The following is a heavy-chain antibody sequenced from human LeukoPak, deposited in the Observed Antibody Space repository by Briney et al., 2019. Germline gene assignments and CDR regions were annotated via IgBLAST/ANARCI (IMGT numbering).Heavy chain of an antibody. Sequence: PGGSLRLSCAASGITFSNYWMSWVRQAPGKGLEWVANINPDGSERNYAHSVKGRFTISRDNAKNSLSLQMNSLRAEDMAVYYCATEPGIGYAFDIWGQGRMVTVSS. J-gene: IGHJ3*02. V-gene: IGHV3-7*01. CDR3: ATEPGIGYAFDI. CDR2: INPDGSER. CDR1: GITFSNYW. D-gene: IGHD3-10*01.